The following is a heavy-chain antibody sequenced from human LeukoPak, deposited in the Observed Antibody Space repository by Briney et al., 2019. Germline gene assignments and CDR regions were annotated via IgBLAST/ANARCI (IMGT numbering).Heavy chain of an antibody. V-gene: IGHV3-23*01. Sequence: GGSLRLSCAASGFTFSSYAMSWVRQAPGKGLEWVSAISGSGGSTYYADSVKGRFTISRDNSKNTLYLQMNSLRAEDTAVYYCAKHEAQYYYDSSRFDYWGQGTLVTVSS. CDR3: AKHEAQYYYDSSRFDY. CDR2: ISGSGGST. CDR1: GFTFSSYA. D-gene: IGHD3-22*01. J-gene: IGHJ4*02.